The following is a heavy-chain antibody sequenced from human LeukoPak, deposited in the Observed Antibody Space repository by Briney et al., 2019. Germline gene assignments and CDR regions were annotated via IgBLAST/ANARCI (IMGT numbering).Heavy chain of an antibody. CDR1: GDSISSYY. J-gene: IGHJ6*03. CDR3: ARVVGVLWLDYMDV. CDR2: IYTSGST. D-gene: IGHD3-10*01. V-gene: IGHV4-4*07. Sequence: SETLSLTCTVSGDSISSYYWSWIRQPAGKGLEWIGRIYTSGSTNYNPSLKSRVTMSVDTSKNQFSLKLSSVTAADTAVYYCARVVGVLWLDYMDVWGKGTTVTISS.